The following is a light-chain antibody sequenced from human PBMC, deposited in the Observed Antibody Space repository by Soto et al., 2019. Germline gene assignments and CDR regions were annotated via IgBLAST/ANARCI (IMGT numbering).Light chain of an antibody. CDR1: QSVSSY. V-gene: IGKV3-20*01. CDR2: GTY. CDR3: QQYGDSLSIT. Sequence: EIVLPQSPGTLSLSPGERAALSCRASQSVSSYLAWYQHKPGQAPRLLISGTYARATGIPDRFSGSGSGTDFSLTISRLEPEDFAVYYCQQYGDSLSITFGQGTRLEI. J-gene: IGKJ5*01.